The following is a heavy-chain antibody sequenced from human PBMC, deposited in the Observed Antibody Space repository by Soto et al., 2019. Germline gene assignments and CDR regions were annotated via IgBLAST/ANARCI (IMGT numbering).Heavy chain of an antibody. Sequence: MQLVESGGGLVQPGGSLRLSCTASGFTFGIHWMTWVRQVPGKGLEWVANINQDGSDKYYVDSVKGRFIISRDNAKDSVYLQMNSLRVEDTAVYYCATSMRHTLDPWGQGTLVTVS. D-gene: IGHD2-21*01. CDR2: INQDGSDK. CDR1: GFTFGIHW. CDR3: ATSMRHTLDP. J-gene: IGHJ5*02. V-gene: IGHV3-7*01.